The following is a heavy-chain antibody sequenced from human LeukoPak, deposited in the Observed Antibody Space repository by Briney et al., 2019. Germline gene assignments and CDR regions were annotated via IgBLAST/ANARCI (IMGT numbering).Heavy chain of an antibody. D-gene: IGHD2-15*01. CDR2: INTNTGNP. CDR3: AREIRGGYCSGGSCYTNWFDP. Sequence: ASVKVSCKASGYTFTSYAMNWVRQAPGQGLEWMGWINTNTGNPAYAQGFTGRFVFSLDTSVSTAYLQISSLKAEDTAVYYCAREIRGGYCSGGSCYTNWFDPWGQGTLVTVSS. J-gene: IGHJ5*02. V-gene: IGHV7-4-1*02. CDR1: GYTFTSYA.